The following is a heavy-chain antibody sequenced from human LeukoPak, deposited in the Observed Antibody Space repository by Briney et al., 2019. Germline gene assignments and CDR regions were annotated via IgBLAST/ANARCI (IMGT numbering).Heavy chain of an antibody. V-gene: IGHV4-39*01. CDR1: GGSISSSSYY. CDR3: ATPIVVAGTIDY. CDR2: IYYSGST. J-gene: IGHJ4*02. D-gene: IGHD2-15*01. Sequence: SETLSLTCTVSGGSISSSSYYWGWIRQPPGKGLEWIGSIYYSGSTYYNPSLKSRVTISVDTSKNQFSLKLSSVTAADTAVYYCATPIVVAGTIDYWGQGTLLTVSS.